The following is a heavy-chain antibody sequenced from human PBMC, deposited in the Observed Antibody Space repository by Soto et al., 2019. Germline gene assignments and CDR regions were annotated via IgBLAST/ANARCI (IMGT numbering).Heavy chain of an antibody. V-gene: IGHV3-33*01. CDR3: ARDGYTAMVTDYYYMDV. Sequence: GGSLRLSCAASGFTFSSYGMHWVRQAPGKGLEWVAVIWYDGSNKYYADSVKGRFTISRDNSKNTLYLQMNSLRAEDTAVYYCARDGYTAMVTDYYYMDVWGKGTTVTVSS. CDR1: GFTFSSYG. J-gene: IGHJ6*03. D-gene: IGHD5-18*01. CDR2: IWYDGSNK.